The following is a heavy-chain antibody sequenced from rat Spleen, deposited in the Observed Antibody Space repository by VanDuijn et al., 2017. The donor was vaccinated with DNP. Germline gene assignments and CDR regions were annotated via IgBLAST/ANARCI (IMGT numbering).Heavy chain of an antibody. J-gene: IGHJ3*01. Sequence: EVYLQESGPGLVKPSQSLSLTCSVTGYSITSYIWNWIRKFPGNRLEWMGYIDNAGNTNYNPSLKSRISITRDTSKNQFFLQVNSVTTEDTATYYCTRAEGTGFPYWGQGTLVSVSS. CDR1: GYSITSYI. D-gene: IGHD1-11*01. V-gene: IGHV3-3*01. CDR3: TRAEGTGFPY. CDR2: IDNAGNT.